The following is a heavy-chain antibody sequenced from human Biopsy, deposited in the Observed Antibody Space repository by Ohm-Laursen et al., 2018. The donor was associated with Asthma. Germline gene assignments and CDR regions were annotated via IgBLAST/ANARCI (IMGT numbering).Heavy chain of an antibody. J-gene: IGHJ6*02. Sequence: TLSLTCSVSGCSISNGGYYWTWVRQRPGKGLEWIGNIYHRGNTKYNPSLKSRLSFSVDTSKNQFSLKLSSVTAADTAIYFCARDYYDFWNRSVYTYFGMDVRGRGTTVVVSS. CDR2: IYHRGNT. CDR3: ARDYYDFWNRSVYTYFGMDV. CDR1: GCSISNGGYY. D-gene: IGHD3-3*01. V-gene: IGHV4-31*03.